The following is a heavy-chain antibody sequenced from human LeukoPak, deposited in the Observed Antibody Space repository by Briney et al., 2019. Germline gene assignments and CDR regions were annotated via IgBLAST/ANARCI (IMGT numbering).Heavy chain of an antibody. J-gene: IGHJ5*02. V-gene: IGHV4-34*01. Sequence: SETLSPTCAVYGGSFSGYYWSWIRQPPGKGLEWIGEINHSGSTNYNPSLKSRVTISVDTSKNQFSLKLSSVTAADTAVYYCARAVRRSWFDPWGQGTLVTVSS. D-gene: IGHD3-10*01. CDR2: INHSGST. CDR3: ARAVRRSWFDP. CDR1: GGSFSGYY.